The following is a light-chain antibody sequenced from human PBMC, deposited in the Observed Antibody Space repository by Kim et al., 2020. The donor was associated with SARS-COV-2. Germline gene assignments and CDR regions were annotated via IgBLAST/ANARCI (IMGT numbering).Light chain of an antibody. CDR2: EVS. CDR1: SSDVGGYNF. J-gene: IGLJ1*01. V-gene: IGLV2-8*01. CDR3: SSYAGTKNYF. Sequence: GQSVTISCTGTSSDVGGYNFVSWYQQHPGKAPKLIIYEVSQRPSGVPDRFSGSKSGNTASLTVSGLQAEDEADYYCSSYAGTKNYFFGTGTKVTVL.